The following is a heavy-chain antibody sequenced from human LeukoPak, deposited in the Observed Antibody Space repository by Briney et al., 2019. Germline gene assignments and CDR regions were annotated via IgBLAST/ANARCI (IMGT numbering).Heavy chain of an antibody. CDR1: GFTVSDPY. CDR2: TRNKANSYST. V-gene: IGHV3-72*01. D-gene: IGHD3-16*02. CDR3: GRSLAGAIGY. J-gene: IGHJ4*02. Sequence: GGSLRLSCAASGFTVSDPYMDWVRQAPGKGLEWVGRTRNKANSYSTEYAASVKGRFTISRDESKNSLYLQMNSLKTEDTAVYYCGRSLAGAIGYWGQGTLVTVSS.